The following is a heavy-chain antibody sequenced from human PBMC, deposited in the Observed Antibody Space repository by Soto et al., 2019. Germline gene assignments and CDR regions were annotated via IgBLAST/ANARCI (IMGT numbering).Heavy chain of an antibody. D-gene: IGHD5-12*01. V-gene: IGHV3-30-3*01. CDR1: GFTFSSYA. J-gene: IGHJ4*02. CDR2: ISYDGSNK. CDR3: ARASVWWLRSDY. Sequence: GGSLRFSCAASGFTFSSYAMHWVRQAPGKGLEWVAVISYDGSNKYYADSVKGRFTISRDNSKNTLYLQMNSLRAEDTAVYYCARASVWWLRSDYWGQGTLVTVSS.